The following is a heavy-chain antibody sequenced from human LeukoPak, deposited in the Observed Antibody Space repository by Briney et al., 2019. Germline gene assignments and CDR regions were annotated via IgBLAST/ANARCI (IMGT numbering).Heavy chain of an antibody. CDR1: GFTFSSYS. J-gene: IGHJ4*02. CDR3: ARAGGSTVSHSDY. Sequence: GGSLRLSCAASGFTFSSYSMNWIRQAPGKGLKWVSSISSSTSYIYYADSVKGRFTISKDNAKNSLYLQMNSLRAEDTAVYYCARAGGSTVSHSDYWGQGTLVTVSS. V-gene: IGHV3-21*01. CDR2: ISSSTSYI. D-gene: IGHD4-17*01.